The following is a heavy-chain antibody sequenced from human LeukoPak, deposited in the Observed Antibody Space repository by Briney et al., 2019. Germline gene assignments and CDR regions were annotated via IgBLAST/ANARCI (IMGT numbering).Heavy chain of an antibody. D-gene: IGHD5-12*01. CDR1: GFTFSSYA. J-gene: IGHJ4*02. V-gene: IGHV3-23*01. CDR2: ISGSGGST. CDR3: EPLTIRSGYDGNDY. Sequence: PGGSLRLSCAASGFTFSSYAMSWVRQAPGKGLEWVSAISGSGGSTYYAYSVKGRFTISRDNSKNTLYLQMTSIRADDTAVYYCEPLTIRSGYDGNDYWGQGTLITVSS.